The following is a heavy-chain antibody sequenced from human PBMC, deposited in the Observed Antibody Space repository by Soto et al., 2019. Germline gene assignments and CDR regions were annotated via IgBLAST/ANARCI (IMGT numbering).Heavy chain of an antibody. CDR3: ARAYYCDYPYFDY. V-gene: IGHV4-59*01. CDR2: IYYSGST. Sequence: QVQLQESGPGLVKPSETLSLTCAVSGGSFSSYYWSWIRQPPGEGLEWIGSIYYSGSTNYNPSLKSRVTISIDTSKSLFSLKLSSLTSADTAVYFCARAYYCDYPYFDYWGQGALVTVSS. D-gene: IGHD4-17*01. J-gene: IGHJ4*02. CDR1: GGSFSSYY.